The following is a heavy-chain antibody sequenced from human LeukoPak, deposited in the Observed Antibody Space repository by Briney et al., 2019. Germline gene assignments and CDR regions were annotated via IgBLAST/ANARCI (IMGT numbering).Heavy chain of an antibody. D-gene: IGHD6-6*01. CDR3: AKSIAARPYYYGMDV. J-gene: IGHJ6*02. V-gene: IGHV3-66*01. CDR1: GFTVSSNY. Sequence: QSGGSLRLSCAASGFTVSSNYMSWVRQAPGKGLEWVSVIYSGGSTYYADSVKGRFTISRDNSKNTLYLQMNSLRAEDTAVYYCAKSIAARPYYYGMDVWGQGTTVTVSS. CDR2: IYSGGST.